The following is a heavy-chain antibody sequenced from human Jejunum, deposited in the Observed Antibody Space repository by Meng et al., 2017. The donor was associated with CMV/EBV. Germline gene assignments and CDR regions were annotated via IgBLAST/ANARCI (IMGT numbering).Heavy chain of an antibody. Sequence: ASGFTFDDYAMLWVRQAPGKGLEWVSLISWDGGSTYYADSVKGRFTISRDNSKNSLYLQMNSLRAEDTALYYCAKGDSVTHYFDYWGQGTLVTVSS. V-gene: IGHV3-43D*03. D-gene: IGHD4-11*01. CDR1: GFTFDDYA. CDR3: AKGDSVTHYFDY. CDR2: ISWDGGST. J-gene: IGHJ4*02.